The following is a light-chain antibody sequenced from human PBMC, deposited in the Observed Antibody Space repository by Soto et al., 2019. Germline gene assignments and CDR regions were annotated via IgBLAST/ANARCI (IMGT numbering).Light chain of an antibody. CDR2: GNS. J-gene: IGLJ2*01. Sequence: QSVLTQPPSVSGAPGQRVTISCTGSSSNIGAGYDVHWYQQLPGTAPKLLIYGNSNRPSGVPDRFSGSKSGTSASLAITGLQAEDEADYYCQSYDSSLEVVFGGGTKLPVL. CDR1: SSNIGAGYD. CDR3: QSYDSSLEVV. V-gene: IGLV1-40*01.